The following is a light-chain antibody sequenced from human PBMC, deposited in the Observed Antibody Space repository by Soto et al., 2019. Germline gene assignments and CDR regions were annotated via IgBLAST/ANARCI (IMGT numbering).Light chain of an antibody. V-gene: IGKV3D-15*01. Sequence: EIVMTQSPATLSVSPGERATLSCRASQSVSSNFAWYQQRPAQAPRLLIYDVSTRATGVPTRFSGSGSGTEFTLTISSLQSEDFAVYYCQQYHDSPLPFGGGTRVEIK. CDR3: QQYHDSPLP. CDR2: DVS. CDR1: QSVSSN. J-gene: IGKJ4*01.